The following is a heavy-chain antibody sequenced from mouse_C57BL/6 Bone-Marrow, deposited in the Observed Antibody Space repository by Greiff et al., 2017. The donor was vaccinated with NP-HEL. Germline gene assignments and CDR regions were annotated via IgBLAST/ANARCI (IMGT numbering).Heavy chain of an antibody. Sequence: QVQLQQPGAELVRPGSSVKLSCKASGYTFTSYWMDWVKQRPGQGLEWIGNIYPSDSETHYNQKFKDKATLTVDKSSSTAYMQLSSLTSEDSAVYYCARSDYYGSSRYYYAMDYWGRGTSVTVSS. D-gene: IGHD1-1*01. V-gene: IGHV1-61*01. CDR2: IYPSDSET. CDR1: GYTFTSYW. J-gene: IGHJ4*01. CDR3: ARSDYYGSSRYYYAMDY.